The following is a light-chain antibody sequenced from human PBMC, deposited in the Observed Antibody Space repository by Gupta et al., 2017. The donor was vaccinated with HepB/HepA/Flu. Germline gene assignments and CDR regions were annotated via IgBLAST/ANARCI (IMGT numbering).Light chain of an antibody. Sequence: EILMTPSPATLSVSPGEGATLSCRASQSVSNNLAWYQQKPGQAPRLLIYSASNRATGIPARFSGSGSGTKFTLTISSLQSEDFAVYYCQHFNDWPKTFGGGTKVEIK. CDR2: SAS. J-gene: IGKJ4*01. V-gene: IGKV3-15*01. CDR3: QHFNDWPKT. CDR1: QSVSNN.